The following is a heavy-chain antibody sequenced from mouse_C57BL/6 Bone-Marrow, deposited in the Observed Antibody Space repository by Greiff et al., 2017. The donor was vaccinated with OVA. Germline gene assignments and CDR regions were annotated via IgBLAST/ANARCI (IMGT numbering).Heavy chain of an antibody. J-gene: IGHJ3*01. D-gene: IGHD2-3*01. CDR2: IDPENGDT. Sequence: VQLQQSGAELVRPGASVKLSCTASGFNIKDDYMHWVKQRPEQGLEWIGWIDPENGDTEYASKFQGKATITAATSSNTAYLQLSSLTSEDTAVYYCTTDDGPPWFAYWGQGTLVTVSA. CDR1: GFNIKDDY. V-gene: IGHV14-4*01. CDR3: TTDDGPPWFAY.